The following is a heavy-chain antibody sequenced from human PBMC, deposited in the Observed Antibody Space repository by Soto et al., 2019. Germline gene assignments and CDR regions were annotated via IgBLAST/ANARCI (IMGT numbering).Heavy chain of an antibody. CDR1: GFTFSRDS. J-gene: IGHJ4*02. D-gene: IGHD6-13*01. CDR2: IAYDANDR. CDR3: VKDRGGSWTFDY. Sequence: QVQLVESGGGVVQPGSGRSLRLSCAAAGFTFSRDSMHWVRQAPGKGLEWVAVIAYDANDRYTWYAESVKGRFTISRDNSKNTLYLEMHSLRPEDTAVYHCVKDRGGSWTFDYWGQGTLVTVSS. V-gene: IGHV3-30*18.